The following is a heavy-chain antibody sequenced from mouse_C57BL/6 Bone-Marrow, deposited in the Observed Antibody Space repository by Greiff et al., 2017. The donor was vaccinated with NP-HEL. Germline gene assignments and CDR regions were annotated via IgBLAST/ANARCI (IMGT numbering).Heavy chain of an antibody. CDR2: IDPSDSET. CDR3: ARGGYDYDVAY. D-gene: IGHD2-4*01. V-gene: IGHV1-52*01. J-gene: IGHJ3*01. Sequence: VQLQQPGAELVRPGSSVKLSCKASGYTFTSYWMHWVKQRPIQGLEWIGNIDPSDSETHYNQKFKDKATLTVDTSSSTAYMQLSSLTSEDSAVYYCARGGYDYDVAYWGQGTLVTVSA. CDR1: GYTFTSYW.